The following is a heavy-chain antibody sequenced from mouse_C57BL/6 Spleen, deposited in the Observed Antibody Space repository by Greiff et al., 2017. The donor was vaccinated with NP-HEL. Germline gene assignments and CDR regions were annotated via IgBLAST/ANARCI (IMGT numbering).Heavy chain of an antibody. Sequence: QVQLQQPDAELVKPGASVKISCKVSGYTFTDHTIHWMKQRTEQGLEWIGYIYPRDGSTKYNEKFKGKATLTADKSSSTAYMQLNSLTSAVSAVYCCSRDSSGLVGFAYWGQGTLVTVSA. CDR2: IYPRDGST. V-gene: IGHV1-78*01. CDR1: GYTFTDHT. CDR3: SRDSSGLVGFAY. D-gene: IGHD3-2*02. J-gene: IGHJ3*01.